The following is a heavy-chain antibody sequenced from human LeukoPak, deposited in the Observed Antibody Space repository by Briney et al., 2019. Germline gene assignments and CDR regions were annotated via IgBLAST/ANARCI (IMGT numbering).Heavy chain of an antibody. D-gene: IGHD3-3*01. J-gene: IGHJ6*02. CDR2: MNPNSGNT. CDR1: GYTFTSYD. Sequence: ASVKVSCKASGYTFTSYDINWVRQATGQGLEWMGWMNPNSGNTGYAQKFQGRVTMIRNTSISTAYMELSSLRSEDTAVYYCARGVDPMRPYYDFWSGYYRGVYYYYGMDVWGQGTTVTVSS. CDR3: ARGVDPMRPYYDFWSGYYRGVYYYYGMDV. V-gene: IGHV1-8*01.